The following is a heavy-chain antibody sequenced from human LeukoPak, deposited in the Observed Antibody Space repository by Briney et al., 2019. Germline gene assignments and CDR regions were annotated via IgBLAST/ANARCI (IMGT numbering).Heavy chain of an antibody. D-gene: IGHD3-10*01. CDR2: IIPILGIA. J-gene: IGHJ4*02. CDR3: ARVPKYYYGSGSYGALDY. CDR1: GGTFSSYA. Sequence: ASVKVSCKASGGTFSSYAISWVRQAPGQGLEWMGRIIPILGIANYAQKFQGRVTITADKSTSTAYMELSSLRSEDTAVYYCARVPKYYYGSGSYGALDYWGQGTLVTVSS. V-gene: IGHV1-69*04.